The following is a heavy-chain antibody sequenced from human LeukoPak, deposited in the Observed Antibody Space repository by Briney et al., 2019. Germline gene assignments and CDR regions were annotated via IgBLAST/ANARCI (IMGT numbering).Heavy chain of an antibody. V-gene: IGHV3-21*01. CDR1: GFTVSSNQ. CDR3: ARDTTYYDILTGYPTPMI. J-gene: IGHJ4*02. CDR2: ISSSSSYI. Sequence: PGGSLRLSCAASGFTVSSNQMSWVRQAPGKGLEWVSSISSSSSYIYYADSVKGRFTISRDNAKNSLYLQMNSLRAEDTAVYYCARDTTYYDILTGYPTPMIWGQGTLVTVSS. D-gene: IGHD3-9*01.